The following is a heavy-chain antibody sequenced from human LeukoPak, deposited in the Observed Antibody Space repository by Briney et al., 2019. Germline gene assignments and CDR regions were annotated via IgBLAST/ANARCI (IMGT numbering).Heavy chain of an antibody. D-gene: IGHD4-23*01. J-gene: IGHJ6*02. CDR1: GGTFSSYA. V-gene: IGHV1-69*13. Sequence: GASVKVSCKASGGTFSSYAISWVRQAPGQGLEWMGGIIPIFGTANYAQKFQGRVTITADESTSTAYMELSSLRSEDTAVYYCARGVGGTSLYYHYYRMDVWGQGTKVNVSS. CDR3: ARGVGGTSLYYHYYRMDV. CDR2: IIPIFGTA.